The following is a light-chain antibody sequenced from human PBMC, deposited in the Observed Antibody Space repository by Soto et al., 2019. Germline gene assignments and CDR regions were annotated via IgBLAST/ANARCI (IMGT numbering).Light chain of an antibody. CDR1: QSVSSN. V-gene: IGKV3-15*01. J-gene: IGKJ1*01. CDR3: QQYNYWPRT. Sequence: EIVMTQSPGTLSASPGERATLSCRASQSVSSNLAWYRQKRGQAPRLLIYGASTRATGIPARFSGSGSGTEFTLTISSLQSEDFAVYYCQQYNYWPRTFGQGTKVDIK. CDR2: GAS.